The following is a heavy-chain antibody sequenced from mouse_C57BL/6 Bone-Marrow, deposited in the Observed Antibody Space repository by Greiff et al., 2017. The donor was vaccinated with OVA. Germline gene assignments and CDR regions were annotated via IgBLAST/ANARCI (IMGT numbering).Heavy chain of an antibody. J-gene: IGHJ1*03. Sequence: DVKLQESEGGLVQPGSSMKLSCTASGFTFSDYYMAWVRQVPEKGLEWVANINYDGSSTYYLDSLKSRFIISIDNAKNILYLQMSSLKSEDTATYYCARDATVVATNWYFDVWGTGTTVTVSS. D-gene: IGHD1-1*01. V-gene: IGHV5-16*01. CDR2: INYDGSST. CDR3: ARDATVVATNWYFDV. CDR1: GFTFSDYY.